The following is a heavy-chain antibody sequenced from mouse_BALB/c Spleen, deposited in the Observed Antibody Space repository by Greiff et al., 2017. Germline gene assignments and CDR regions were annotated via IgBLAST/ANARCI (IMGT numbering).Heavy chain of an antibody. CDR1: GFNIKDYY. D-gene: IGHD2-1*01. Sequence: VQLQQSGAELVRPGALVKLSCKASGFNIKDYYMHWVKQRPEQGLEWIGWIDPENGNTIYDPKFQGKASITADTSSNTAYLQLSSLTSEDTAVYYCALFYYGPYYFDYWGQGTTLTVSS. CDR2: IDPENGNT. CDR3: ALFYYGPYYFDY. J-gene: IGHJ2*01. V-gene: IGHV14-1*02.